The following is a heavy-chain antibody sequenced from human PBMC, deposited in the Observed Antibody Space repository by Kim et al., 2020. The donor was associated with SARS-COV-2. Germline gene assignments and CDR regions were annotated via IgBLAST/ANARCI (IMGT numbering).Heavy chain of an antibody. D-gene: IGHD5-18*01. J-gene: IGHJ6*02. Sequence: ASVKVSCKASGYTFTSYYMHWVRQAPGQGLEWMGIINPSGGSTSYAQKFQGRVTMTRDTSTSTVYMELSSLRSEDTAVYYCARDRDSPRSWIQLIVDRRTKYGMDVWGQGTTVTVSS. CDR2: INPSGGST. V-gene: IGHV1-46*01. CDR3: ARDRDSPRSWIQLIVDRRTKYGMDV. CDR1: GYTFTSYY.